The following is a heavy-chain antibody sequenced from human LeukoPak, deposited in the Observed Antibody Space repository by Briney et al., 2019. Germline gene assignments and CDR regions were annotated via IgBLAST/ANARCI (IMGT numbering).Heavy chain of an antibody. Sequence: GGSLRLSCAASGXTFSNYAMSWVRQAPGKGLEWVSSITGSGGSTYYADSVKGRFTISRDNSKNTLYLQMSSLRAEDTAVYYCAKDKGDFWSGHHYWGQGTLVTVSS. V-gene: IGHV3-23*01. J-gene: IGHJ4*02. CDR2: ITGSGGST. D-gene: IGHD3-3*01. CDR3: AKDKGDFWSGHHY. CDR1: GXTFSNYA.